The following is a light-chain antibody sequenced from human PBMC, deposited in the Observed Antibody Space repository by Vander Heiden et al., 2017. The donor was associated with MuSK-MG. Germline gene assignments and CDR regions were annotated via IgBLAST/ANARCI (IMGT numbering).Light chain of an antibody. V-gene: IGKV4-1*01. J-gene: IGKJ2*01. Sequence: DIARTQSPDPLGVSLCERDTINCRSSRSVLFSYTSKNYLAWYQQKPGKPPNFLIYWASTRESGVPDRFSGSGSGTDFTLTISSLQAEDVAVYFCQQYFDTPYTFGQGTKLXIK. CDR2: WAS. CDR1: RSVLFSYTSKNY. CDR3: QQYFDTPYT.